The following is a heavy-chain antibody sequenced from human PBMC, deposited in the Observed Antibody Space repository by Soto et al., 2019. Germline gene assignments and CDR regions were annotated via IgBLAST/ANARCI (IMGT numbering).Heavy chain of an antibody. CDR1: GATLNSFINYG. CDR2: IIPVFGTA. J-gene: IGHJ3*02. Sequence: QVQLVQSGAEVKKPGSSVRVSCKASGATLNSFINYGITWVRQAPGQGLEWMGGIIPVFGTANHAQKFQGRVTINADESTRKVNMELSSLRSEDTAVYYCARGAATNILVLMYDALEMWGQGTMVTVSS. V-gene: IGHV1-69*12. D-gene: IGHD5-12*01. CDR3: ARGAATNILVLMYDALEM.